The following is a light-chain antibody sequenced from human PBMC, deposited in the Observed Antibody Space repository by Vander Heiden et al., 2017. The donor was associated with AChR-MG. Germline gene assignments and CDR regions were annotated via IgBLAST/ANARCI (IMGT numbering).Light chain of an antibody. CDR3: QQSRSFPLT. CDR1: ETIDNS. J-gene: IGKJ4*01. CDR2: FAS. Sequence: EIVLTQSPVFQSVTPKEKVTITCRASETIDNSLHWYQQKAGQSPKLLISFASQSISGVPSRFSGSRSGTEFTLTINSLEAEDAATYCCQQSRSFPLTFGGGTKVDIK. V-gene: IGKV6-21*02.